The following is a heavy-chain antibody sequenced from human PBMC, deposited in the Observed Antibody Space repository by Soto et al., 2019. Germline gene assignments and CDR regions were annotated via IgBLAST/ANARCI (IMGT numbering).Heavy chain of an antibody. J-gene: IGHJ4*02. CDR2: ISSSSSYI. CDR1: GFTFSSYS. CDR3: ARTLLPGVVYVDTAMATDY. D-gene: IGHD5-18*01. V-gene: IGHV3-21*01. Sequence: GGSLRLSCAASGFTFSSYSMNWVRQAPGKGLEWVSSISSSSSYIYYADSVKGRFTISRDNAKNSLYLQMNSLRAEDTAVYYCARTLLPGVVYVDTAMATDYWGQGTLVTVSS.